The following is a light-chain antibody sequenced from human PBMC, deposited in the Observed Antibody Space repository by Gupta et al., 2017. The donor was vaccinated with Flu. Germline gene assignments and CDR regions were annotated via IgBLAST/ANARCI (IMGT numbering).Light chain of an antibody. J-gene: IGLJ3*02. CDR3: GTWDSSLSAWV. Sequence: QSVLTQPXSVSAAPGQKGTXSCXGSSSNIENNYVSWYQQLPGTAPKLLIYENIKRPSGIPDRFSGSKSDTSATLGITGLQTGDEADYYCGTWDSSLSAWVFGGGTKLTVL. CDR2: ENI. V-gene: IGLV1-51*01. CDR1: SSNIENNY.